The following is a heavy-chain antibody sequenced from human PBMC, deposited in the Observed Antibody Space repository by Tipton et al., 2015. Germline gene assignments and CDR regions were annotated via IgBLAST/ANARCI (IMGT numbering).Heavy chain of an antibody. CDR1: GGSFSDYY. D-gene: IGHD1-14*01. CDR3: ARRATGGYYFDY. CDR2: IYYSGST. J-gene: IGHJ4*02. V-gene: IGHV4-59*12. Sequence: TLSLTCTVSGGSFSDYYWSWIRQSPGEGLEWIGYIYYSGSTNYNPSLRSRVAMSMDTSKNQFSLKLSSVTAADTAVYYCARRATGGYYFDYWGQGTLVTVSS.